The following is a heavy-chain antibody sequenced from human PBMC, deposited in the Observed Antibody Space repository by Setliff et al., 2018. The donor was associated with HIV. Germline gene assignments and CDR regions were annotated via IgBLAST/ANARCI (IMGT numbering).Heavy chain of an antibody. J-gene: IGHJ3*02. Sequence: ASVKVSCKASGGTFSSYAISWVRQAPGQGLEWMGGIIPIFGTANYAKKFQGRVTITADESTSTAYMELSSLRSEDTAVYYCARDLGATNAFDIWGQGTMVTVSS. CDR3: ARDLGATNAFDI. CDR1: GGTFSSYA. D-gene: IGHD5-12*01. CDR2: IIPIFGTA. V-gene: IGHV1-69*13.